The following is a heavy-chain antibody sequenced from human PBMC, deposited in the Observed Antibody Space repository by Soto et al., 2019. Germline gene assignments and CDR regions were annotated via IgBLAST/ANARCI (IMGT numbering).Heavy chain of an antibody. CDR2: INVYNGNT. D-gene: IGHD3-10*01. J-gene: IGHJ5*02. CDR3: ARGVGSGSDYNQDNWFDP. CDR1: GYTFTNYG. V-gene: IGHV1-18*01. Sequence: QVQLVQSGGEVKKPGASVKVSCKASGYTFTNYGISWVRQAPGQGLEWMGWINVYNGNTKYAQKVQGRVHMTTDTSTSKADMELRSLRSDDTAVYYRARGVGSGSDYNQDNWFDPWGQGTLVTVSS.